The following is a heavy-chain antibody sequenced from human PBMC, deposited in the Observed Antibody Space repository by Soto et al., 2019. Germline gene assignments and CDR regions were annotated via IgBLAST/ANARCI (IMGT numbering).Heavy chain of an antibody. CDR2: IYYSGST. J-gene: IGHJ6*02. CDR3: ARGNYDFWSGYVAWFGMDV. CDR1: GGSISSYY. Sequence: SETLSLTCTVSGGSISSYYWSWIRQPPGKGLEWIGYIYYSGSTNYNPSLKSRVTISVDTSKNQFSLKLSSVTAADTAVCYCARGNYDFWSGYVAWFGMDVWGQGTTVTVSS. V-gene: IGHV4-59*01. D-gene: IGHD3-3*01.